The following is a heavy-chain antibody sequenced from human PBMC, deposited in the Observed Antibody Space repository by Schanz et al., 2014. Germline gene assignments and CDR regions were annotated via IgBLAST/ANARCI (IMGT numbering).Heavy chain of an antibody. Sequence: EVQLVESGGGVVRPGGSLRLSCAASGFTFSDYSMNWVRQAPGKGPEWVSYIRSSSTPIYYADSVKGRFTISRDNAKNALFLQMNSLRAEDTAVYYCVRDSFFAFDYGGQGTLVTVSS. D-gene: IGHD3-3*01. J-gene: IGHJ4*02. CDR3: VRDSFFAFDY. CDR1: GFTFSDYS. CDR2: IRSSSTPI. V-gene: IGHV3-48*04.